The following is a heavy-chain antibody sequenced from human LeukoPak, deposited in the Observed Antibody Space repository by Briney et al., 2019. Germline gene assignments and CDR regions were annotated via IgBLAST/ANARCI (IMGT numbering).Heavy chain of an antibody. Sequence: ASVKVSCKASGGTFSSYGISWVRQAPGQGLEWMGWMNPNSGNTGYAQKFQGRVTMTRNTSISTAYMELSSLRSEDTAVYYCAREAYDSSGYSSDYWGQGTLVTVSS. CDR3: AREAYDSSGYSSDY. J-gene: IGHJ4*02. CDR1: GGTFSSYG. V-gene: IGHV1-8*02. CDR2: MNPNSGNT. D-gene: IGHD3-22*01.